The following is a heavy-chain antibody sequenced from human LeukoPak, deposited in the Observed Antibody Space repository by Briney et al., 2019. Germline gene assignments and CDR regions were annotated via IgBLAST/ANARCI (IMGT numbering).Heavy chain of an antibody. CDR3: ARDSMPDSPMVRGVIIYYYYYGMDV. D-gene: IGHD3-10*01. CDR2: INPSGGST. J-gene: IGHJ6*04. Sequence: ASVKVSCKASGYTFTSYYMHWVRQAPGQGLEWMGIINPSGGSTSYAQKFQGRVTMTRDTSTSTVYMELSSLRSEDTAVYYCARDSMPDSPMVRGVIIYYYYYGMDVWGKGTTLTVSS. CDR1: GYTFTSYY. V-gene: IGHV1-46*01.